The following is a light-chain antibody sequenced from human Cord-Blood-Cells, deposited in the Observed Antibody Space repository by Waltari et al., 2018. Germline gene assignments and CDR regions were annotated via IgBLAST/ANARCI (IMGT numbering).Light chain of an antibody. Sequence: QSVLTQPPSASGTPGQRVTISCSGSSSNIGSNYVYWYQQLPGTAPKLLNYRNNRRPSGVPDRFSGSKSGASASLAISGLRSEDEADYYCAAWDDSLSGGVFGGGTKLTVL. CDR2: RNN. CDR3: AAWDDSLSGGV. V-gene: IGLV1-47*01. J-gene: IGLJ3*02. CDR1: SSNIGSNY.